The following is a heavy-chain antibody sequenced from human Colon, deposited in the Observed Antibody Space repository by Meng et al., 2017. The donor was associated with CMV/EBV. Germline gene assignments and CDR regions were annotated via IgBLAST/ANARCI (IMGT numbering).Heavy chain of an antibody. J-gene: IGHJ6*02. CDR2: IYDSRTT. Sequence: SETLSLTCTVSGASVNSDSHYWTWIRQSPGTGLEWIGYIYDSRTTNYNPSLKSRVTMSLDTSNNQFSLKLTSVTAADSAVYYCARDRPYSYYYFGLDVWGPGTTVTVSS. CDR1: GASVNSDSHY. CDR3: ARDRPYSYYYFGLDV. V-gene: IGHV4-61*01.